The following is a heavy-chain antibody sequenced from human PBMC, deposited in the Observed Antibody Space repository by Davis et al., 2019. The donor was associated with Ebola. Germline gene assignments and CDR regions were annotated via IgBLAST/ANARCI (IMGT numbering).Heavy chain of an antibody. Sequence: GESLKISCAASGFTFSSYAMSWVRQAPGKGLEWVSGITGSGSSTYYADSVKGRFTISRDNSKSTLYLQMNSLRAEDTAVYYCAKAYCSSTSCHTWAFDYWGQGTLVTVSS. D-gene: IGHD2-2*02. J-gene: IGHJ4*02. CDR2: ITGSGSST. CDR3: AKAYCSSTSCHTWAFDY. CDR1: GFTFSSYA. V-gene: IGHV3-23*01.